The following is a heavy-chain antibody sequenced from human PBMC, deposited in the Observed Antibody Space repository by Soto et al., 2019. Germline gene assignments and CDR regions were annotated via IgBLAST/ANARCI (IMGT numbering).Heavy chain of an antibody. Sequence: EVQLLESGGGLVQPGGSLRLSCAASGFTFSSYAMCWVRQAPGKGLEWVSAISGSGGSTYYADSVKGRFTISRDNSKNTLYLQMNSLRAEDTAVYYCAKVYSARWFGELSSPDYYYGMDVWGQGTTVTVAS. D-gene: IGHD3-10*01. CDR3: AKVYSARWFGELSSPDYYYGMDV. CDR1: GFTFSSYA. V-gene: IGHV3-23*01. J-gene: IGHJ6*02. CDR2: ISGSGGST.